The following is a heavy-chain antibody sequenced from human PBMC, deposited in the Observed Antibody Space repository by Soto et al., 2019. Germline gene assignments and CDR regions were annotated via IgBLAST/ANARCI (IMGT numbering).Heavy chain of an antibody. J-gene: IGHJ6*02. CDR2: IYYSGNT. D-gene: IGHD5-18*01. CDR3: ARALIQLWPHYYYGMDV. CDR1: AGSISSGDYY. V-gene: IGHV4-30-4*01. Sequence: LSLTCTVSAGSISSGDYYWSWIRQPPGKGLEWIGYIYYSGNTYYNPSLKSRVNILVDTSKNQFSLRVSFVTAADTAVYYCARALIQLWPHYYYGMDVWGQGTTVTVSS.